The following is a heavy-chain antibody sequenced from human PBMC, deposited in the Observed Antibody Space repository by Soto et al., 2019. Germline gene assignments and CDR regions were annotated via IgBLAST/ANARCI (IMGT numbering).Heavy chain of an antibody. Sequence: SETLSLTCTVSGGSISTYSWSWVRQPPGKGLEWIGYIHHIGDTNYNPSPTSRVNISIATSKNQFYLKLSSVTAADTDVYYCARVWAAAGAGYLFQHWGHGTLVTVTS. CDR2: IHHIGDT. J-gene: IGHJ1*01. CDR3: ARVWAAAGAGYLFQH. V-gene: IGHV4-59*01. CDR1: GGSISTYS. D-gene: IGHD6-13*01.